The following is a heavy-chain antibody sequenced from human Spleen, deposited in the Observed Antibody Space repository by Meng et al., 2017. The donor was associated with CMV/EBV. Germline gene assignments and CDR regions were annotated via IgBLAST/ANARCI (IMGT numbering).Heavy chain of an antibody. V-gene: IGHV1-69*12. CDR1: GGTVSSYA. D-gene: IGHD3-10*01. CDR3: ARSARYGSADY. CDR2: IIPIFGTA. J-gene: IGHJ4*02. Sequence: QVRRVQSGAEVKNPGSSVRVSCKASGGTVSSYAISWVRQAPGQGLEWMGGIIPIFGTANYAQKFQGRVTITADESTSTAYMELRSLRSDDTAVYYCARSARYGSADYWGQGTLVTGSS.